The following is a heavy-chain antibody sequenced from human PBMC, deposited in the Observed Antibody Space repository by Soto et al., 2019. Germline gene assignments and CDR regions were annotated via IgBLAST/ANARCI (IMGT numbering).Heavy chain of an antibody. D-gene: IGHD3-10*01. CDR1: GFTFSSHG. CDR3: ASHYGSGSFNWLDP. CDR2: ISGSGDGT. J-gene: IGHJ5*02. Sequence: EVQLLESGGGLVQPGGSLRLSCAGSGFTFSSHGMTWVRQAPGKGLDWVSAISGSGDGTFYADSVQGRFTISRDNSKNTLYLQMNSLRAEDTAIYYCASHYGSGSFNWLDPWGQGTLVTVSS. V-gene: IGHV3-23*01.